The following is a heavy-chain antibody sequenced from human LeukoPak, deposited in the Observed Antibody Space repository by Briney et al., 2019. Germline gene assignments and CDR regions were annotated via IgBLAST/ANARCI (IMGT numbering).Heavy chain of an antibody. CDR2: IIPIFGTA. Sequence: ASVKVSCKASGYTFTSYSFNWVRQAPGQGLEWMGGIIPIFGTANYAQKFQGRVTITTDESTSTAYMELSSLRSEDTAVYYCARVRRGHSPSGYYYYYYYMDVWGKGTTVTVSS. V-gene: IGHV1-69*05. CDR3: ARVRRGHSPSGYYYYYYYMDV. CDR1: GYTFTSYS. D-gene: IGHD3-3*01. J-gene: IGHJ6*03.